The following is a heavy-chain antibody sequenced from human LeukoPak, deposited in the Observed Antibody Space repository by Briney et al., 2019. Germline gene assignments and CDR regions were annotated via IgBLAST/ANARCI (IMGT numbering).Heavy chain of an antibody. V-gene: IGHV1-18*01. J-gene: IGHJ4*02. CDR3: ARDSMRAVAGGPNFDY. Sequence: GSVTVSRQASLYILTSYVISWVRQAAGPGRAGMGWMSAYNGNTNYAQKHQARPNMTTNTPTSTAYMDLRRLGSDDTAVYDFARDSMRAVAGGPNFDYWGQGTLVTVSS. D-gene: IGHD6-19*01. CDR2: MSAYNGNT. CDR1: LYILTSYV.